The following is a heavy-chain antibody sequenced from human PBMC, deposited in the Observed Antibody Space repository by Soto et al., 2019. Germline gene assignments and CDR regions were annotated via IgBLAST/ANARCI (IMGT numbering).Heavy chain of an antibody. CDR3: ARDPSYYDSSGYYYYYGMDV. J-gene: IGHJ6*02. CDR1: GLTFSSYT. Sequence: LRLLSASSGLTFSSYTMNWVQQTRGKGLEGVSYISSSSSYIYYADSVKGRFTISRDNAKNSLYLQMNSLRAEDTAVYYCARDPSYYDSSGYYYYYGMDVWGQGTTVTVSS. V-gene: IGHV3-21*01. D-gene: IGHD3-22*01. CDR2: ISSSSSYI.